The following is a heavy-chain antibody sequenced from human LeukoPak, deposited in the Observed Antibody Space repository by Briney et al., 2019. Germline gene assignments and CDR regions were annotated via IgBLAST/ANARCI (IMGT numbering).Heavy chain of an antibody. CDR3: AKNTMTTYQYYMDV. CDR2: IKQDGSEK. D-gene: IGHD4-11*01. J-gene: IGHJ6*03. Sequence: PGGSLRLSCAASGFTFSSYWMSWVRQAPGKGLEWVANIKQDGSEKYYVDSVKGRFTISRDNSKNTLYLQMNSLRPEDTAVYYCAKNTMTTYQYYMDVWGKGTSVTISS. CDR1: GFTFSSYW. V-gene: IGHV3-7*01.